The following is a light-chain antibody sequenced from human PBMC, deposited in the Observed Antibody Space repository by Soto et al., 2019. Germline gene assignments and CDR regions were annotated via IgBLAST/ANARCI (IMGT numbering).Light chain of an antibody. CDR1: SGSIASNY. Sequence: NFMLTQPHSASESPGKTVTISCTRSSGSIASNYVQWYQQRPGSAPTTVIYEENQRPSGVPDRFSGSIDSSSNSASLTISGLKTEDEADYYGQSYDSSNHVVFGGGTKLTVL. CDR2: EEN. J-gene: IGLJ2*01. V-gene: IGLV6-57*04. CDR3: QSYDSSNHVV.